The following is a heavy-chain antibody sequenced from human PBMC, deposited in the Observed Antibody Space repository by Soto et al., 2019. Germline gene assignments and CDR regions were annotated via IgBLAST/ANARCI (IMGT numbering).Heavy chain of an antibody. CDR1: GFTFSRHT. V-gene: IGHV3-21*01. J-gene: IGHJ6*02. Sequence: PGGSLRLSCAASGFTFSRHTMNWVRQAPGKGLDWVSSISSSGSYILYADSMRGRFTISRDNAKNSVFLQINSLRAEDTAVYYCARDFGDDFSSGPIYYGLDVWGQGTTVTVSS. CDR3: ARDFGDDFSSGPIYYGLDV. CDR2: ISSSGSYI. D-gene: IGHD3-3*01.